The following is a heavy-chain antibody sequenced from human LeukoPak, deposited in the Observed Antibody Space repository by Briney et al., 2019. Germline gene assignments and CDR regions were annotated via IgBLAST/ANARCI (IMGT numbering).Heavy chain of an antibody. Sequence: AGXXXTFSSXXXRXVRQGPGXXVEXVSGXSGIGGSTYYAASVKGRFTISRDNSKNTLYLQMNSLRAEDTAVYYCAKDRGRQWLDYYYYGMDVWGQGTTVTVSS. CDR3: AKDRGRQWLDYYYYGMDV. J-gene: IGHJ6*02. D-gene: IGHD6-19*01. CDR1: XXTFSSXX. V-gene: IGHV3-23*01. CDR2: XSGIGGST.